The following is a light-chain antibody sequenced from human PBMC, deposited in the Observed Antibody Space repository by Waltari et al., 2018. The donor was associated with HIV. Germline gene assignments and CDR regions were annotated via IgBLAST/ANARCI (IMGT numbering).Light chain of an antibody. J-gene: IGKJ5*01. CDR2: DAS. Sequence: EIVMTQSPATLSVSPGERATLSCRASQSVNSNLAWYQQIPGQAPRLLIYDASSRATGSPARLSGSGSGTEFTLTISSLQSEDFAIYYCQHYNDWPITFGQGTRLEIK. V-gene: IGKV3-15*01. CDR3: QHYNDWPIT. CDR1: QSVNSN.